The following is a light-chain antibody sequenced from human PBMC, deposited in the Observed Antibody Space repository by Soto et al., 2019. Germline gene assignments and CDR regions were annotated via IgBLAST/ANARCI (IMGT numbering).Light chain of an antibody. CDR1: SSDVGSYNR. Sequence: QSALTQPPSVSGSPGQSVAISCTGTSSDVGSYNRVSWYQQPPGTAPKVMIYEVSNRPSGVPDRFSGSKSGNTASLTISGLQSEDEADYYCSSYTSSSTYVFGTGTKVTVL. CDR3: SSYTSSSTYV. V-gene: IGLV2-18*02. J-gene: IGLJ1*01. CDR2: EVS.